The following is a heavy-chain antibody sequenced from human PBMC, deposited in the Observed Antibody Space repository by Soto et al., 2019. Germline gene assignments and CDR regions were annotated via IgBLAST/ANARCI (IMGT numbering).Heavy chain of an antibody. J-gene: IGHJ4*02. D-gene: IGHD3-22*01. Sequence: ASVKVSCKASGYTFNNYGISWVRQAPGQGLKWMGWISGYNGNTNYAQKFQGRVTMTTDTSTSTAYMELRSLRSDDTAVYYCVRHDEHYCESSGYVGLWGQGTLGTVSS. CDR1: GYTFNNYG. CDR2: ISGYNGNT. V-gene: IGHV1-18*01. CDR3: VRHDEHYCESSGYVGL.